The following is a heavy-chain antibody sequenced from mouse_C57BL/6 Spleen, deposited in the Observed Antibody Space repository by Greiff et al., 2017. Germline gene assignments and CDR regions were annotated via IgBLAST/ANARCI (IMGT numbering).Heavy chain of an antibody. V-gene: IGHV1-53*01. CDR2: INPSNGGP. CDR3: ASYGNYVPFDY. Sequence: QVQLKQPGTELVKPGASVKLSCKASGYTFTSYWMHWVKQRPGQGLEWIGNINPSNGGPNYNEKFKSKATLTVDKSSSTAYMQLSSLTSEDSAVYYCASYGNYVPFDYWGQGTTLTVSS. CDR1: GYTFTSYW. D-gene: IGHD2-1*01. J-gene: IGHJ2*01.